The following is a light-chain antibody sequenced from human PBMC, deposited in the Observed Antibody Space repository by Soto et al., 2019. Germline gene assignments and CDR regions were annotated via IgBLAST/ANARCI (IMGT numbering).Light chain of an antibody. CDR1: SGYPY. CDR2: EVS. J-gene: IGLJ2*01. Sequence: QSALTQPASVSGSPGQSITISCTGSSGYPYVSWYQQHPGKAPQLLIYEVSNRPSGVSDRFSGSKSGNTASLIISGLQAEDEGDYYCSSYTSNSVVFGGGTKLTVL. CDR3: SSYTSNSVV. V-gene: IGLV2-14*01.